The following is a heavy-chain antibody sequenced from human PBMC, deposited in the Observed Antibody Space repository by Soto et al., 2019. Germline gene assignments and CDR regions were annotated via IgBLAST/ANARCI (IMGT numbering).Heavy chain of an antibody. CDR3: ARELIVVVDDAFDI. CDR2: IYYSGST. CDR1: GGSISSSSYY. D-gene: IGHD3-22*01. J-gene: IGHJ3*02. Sequence: SETLSLTCTVSGGSISSSSYYWGWIRQPPGKGLEWIGSIYYSGSTYYNPSLKSRVTISVDTSKNQFSLKLSSVTAADTAVYYCARELIVVVDDAFDIWGQGTMVTVSS. V-gene: IGHV4-39*02.